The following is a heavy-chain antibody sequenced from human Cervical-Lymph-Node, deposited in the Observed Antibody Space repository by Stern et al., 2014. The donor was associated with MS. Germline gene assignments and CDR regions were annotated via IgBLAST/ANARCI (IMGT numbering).Heavy chain of an antibody. Sequence: VQLVESGAEVKKPGASVRVSCKASGDTFSGYSMHWVRQAPGQGLEWVGWIIAGNGNTEYSEKFQGRVTITRDTAASTAYMELSSLTSEDTAMYWCAREAIPRFYGMDVWGQGTTVTVSS. CDR1: GDTFSGYS. J-gene: IGHJ6*02. V-gene: IGHV1-3*01. CDR2: IIAGNGNT. CDR3: AREAIPRFYGMDV.